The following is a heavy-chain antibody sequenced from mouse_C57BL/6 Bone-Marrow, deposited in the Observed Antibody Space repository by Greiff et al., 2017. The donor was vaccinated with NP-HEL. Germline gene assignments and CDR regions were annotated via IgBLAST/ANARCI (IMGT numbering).Heavy chain of an antibody. CDR3: ARFGLVYYGSGHYFDY. Sequence: QVQLQQSGAELARPGASVKLSCKASGYTFTSYGISWVKQRTGQGLEWIGELYPRSGNTYYNEKFKGKATLTADKSSSTAYMELRRLTSEDSAVYFCARFGLVYYGSGHYFDYWGQGTTLTVSS. V-gene: IGHV1-81*01. D-gene: IGHD1-1*01. CDR1: GYTFTSYG. CDR2: LYPRSGNT. J-gene: IGHJ2*01.